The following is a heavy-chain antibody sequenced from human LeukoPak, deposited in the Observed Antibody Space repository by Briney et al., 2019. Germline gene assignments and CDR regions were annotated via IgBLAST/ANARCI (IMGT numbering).Heavy chain of an antibody. V-gene: IGHV3-9*01. J-gene: IGHJ4*02. D-gene: IGHD3-9*01. CDR3: AKGLNYDILGSVDY. Sequence: GGSLRLSCAASGFTFDDYAMHWVRQAPGKGLEWVLGISWNSGSIGDADSVKGRFTISRDNAKNSLYLQMNSLRAEDTALYYCAKGLNYDILGSVDYWGQGTLVTVSS. CDR1: GFTFDDYA. CDR2: ISWNSGSI.